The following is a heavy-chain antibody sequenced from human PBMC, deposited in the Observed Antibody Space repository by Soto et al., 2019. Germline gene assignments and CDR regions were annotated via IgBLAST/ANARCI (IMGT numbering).Heavy chain of an antibody. CDR2: ISGSGGTT. V-gene: IGHV3-23*01. CDR3: AKADSNCWQTPGHYFDY. J-gene: IGHJ4*02. D-gene: IGHD6-19*01. Sequence: EVQLLESGGGLVQPGGSLKLSCAASGFTFSNYAMSWVRQAPGKGLEWVSSISGSGGTTYYADSVKGRFTISRDNSKNTLYLQVNSLRAEDTAIYYCAKADSNCWQTPGHYFDYWGQGTLVAVSS. CDR1: GFTFSNYA.